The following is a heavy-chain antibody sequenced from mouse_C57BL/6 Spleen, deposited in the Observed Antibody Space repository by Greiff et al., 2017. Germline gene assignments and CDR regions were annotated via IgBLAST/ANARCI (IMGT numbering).Heavy chain of an antibody. CDR2: IDPETGGT. CDR3: TRTGLEEDYYAMDY. J-gene: IGHJ4*01. D-gene: IGHD4-1*01. Sequence: QVQLKESGAELVRPGASVTLSCKASGYTFTDYEMHWVKQTPVHGLEWIGAIDPETGGTAYNQKFKGKAILTADKSSSTAYMELRSLTSEVSAVYYCTRTGLEEDYYAMDYWGQGASVTVSS. V-gene: IGHV1-15*01. CDR1: GYTFTDYE.